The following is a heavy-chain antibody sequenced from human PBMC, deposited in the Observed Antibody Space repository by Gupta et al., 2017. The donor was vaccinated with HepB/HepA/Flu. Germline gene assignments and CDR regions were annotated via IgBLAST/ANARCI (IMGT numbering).Heavy chain of an antibody. CDR3: TRDGGPTPRDY. V-gene: IGHV3-7*01. CDR2: IKYDESDI. Sequence: EWQLVESGGGLVQPGGSVRLSCTASGFTFSNYYMSWVRQAPGKGLEWVANIKYDESDIHYVDSVEGRFTISRDNAKNSLFLHMNSLRVEDTAVYYCTRDGGPTPRDYWGQGTLVTVSS. CDR1: GFTFSNYY. D-gene: IGHD3-16*01. J-gene: IGHJ4*02.